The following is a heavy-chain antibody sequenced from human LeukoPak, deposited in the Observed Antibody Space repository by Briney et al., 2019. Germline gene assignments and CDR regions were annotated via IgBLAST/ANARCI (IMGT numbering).Heavy chain of an antibody. J-gene: IGHJ4*02. Sequence: GGSLRLSCAASGFTFSSYWMSWVRQAPGKGLEWAANIKQDGSEKYYVDSVKGRFTISRDNAKNSLYLQMNSLRAEDTAVYYCARGIAVAVNDYWGQGTLVTVSS. CDR3: ARGIAVAVNDY. CDR2: IKQDGSEK. D-gene: IGHD6-19*01. V-gene: IGHV3-7*04. CDR1: GFTFSSYW.